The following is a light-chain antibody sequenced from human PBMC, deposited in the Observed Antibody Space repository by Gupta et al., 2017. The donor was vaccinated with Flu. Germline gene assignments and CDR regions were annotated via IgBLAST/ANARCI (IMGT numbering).Light chain of an antibody. J-gene: IGKJ4*01. CDR3: QQYGTAPVT. V-gene: IGKV1-5*03. Sequence: PSTLSASVGDRVTITCRASESIRFWLAWYQQKPGKAPKLLIYKASSLEGGVPSRFSGSGSGTEFTLTITSLQPDDFAIYFCQQYGTAPVTFGGGTKVELK. CDR2: KAS. CDR1: ESIRFW.